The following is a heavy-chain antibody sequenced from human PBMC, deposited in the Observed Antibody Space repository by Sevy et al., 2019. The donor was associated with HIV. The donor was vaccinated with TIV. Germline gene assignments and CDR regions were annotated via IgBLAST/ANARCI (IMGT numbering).Heavy chain of an antibody. CDR3: AREGGYTDQGMDV. D-gene: IGHD5-12*01. CDR1: GFTFSNYD. V-gene: IGHV3-48*01. Sequence: GGSLRLSCAASGFTFSNYDMNWVRQAPGKGVEWVSYISSDSSRIYYADSVKGRLTISRDNAKNSLYVQMNRLRAEDTAVYYCAREGGYTDQGMDVWVQGTTVTVSS. CDR2: ISSDSSRI. J-gene: IGHJ6*02.